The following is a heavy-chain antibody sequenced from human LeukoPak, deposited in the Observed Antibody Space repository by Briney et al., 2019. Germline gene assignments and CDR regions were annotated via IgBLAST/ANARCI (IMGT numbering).Heavy chain of an antibody. J-gene: IGHJ5*02. CDR1: GGSISSGGYY. Sequence: PSETLSLTCTVSGGSISSGGYYWSWIRQHPGKGLEWIGYIYYSGSTYYNPSLKSRVTISVDMSKNQFSLKLSSVTAADTAVYYCARGLLFSWFDPWGQGTLVTVSS. CDR3: ARGLLFSWFDP. D-gene: IGHD2-21*02. CDR2: IYYSGST. V-gene: IGHV4-31*03.